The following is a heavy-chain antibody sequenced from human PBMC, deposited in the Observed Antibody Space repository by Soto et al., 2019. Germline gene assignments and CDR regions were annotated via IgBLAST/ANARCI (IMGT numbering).Heavy chain of an antibody. V-gene: IGHV4-31*03. J-gene: IGHJ4*02. CDR2: IYYSGST. D-gene: IGHD4-17*01. CDR1: GGSISSGGYY. Sequence: PSETLSLTCTVSGGSISSGGYYWSWIRQHPGKGLEWIGYIYYSGSTYYNPSLKSRVTISVDTSKSQFSLKLSSVTAADTAVYYCASSRYGDYNTFDYWGQGTLVTVSS. CDR3: ASSRYGDYNTFDY.